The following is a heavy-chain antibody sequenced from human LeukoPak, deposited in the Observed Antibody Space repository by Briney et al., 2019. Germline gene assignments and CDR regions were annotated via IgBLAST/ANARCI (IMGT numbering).Heavy chain of an antibody. V-gene: IGHV4-59*08. CDR3: ARHYYDSSGYYYFDY. D-gene: IGHD3-22*01. CDR2: IYYSGST. J-gene: IGHJ4*01. CDR1: GGSISGYY. Sequence: TSETLSLTCTVSGGSISGYYWSWIRQPPGKGLEYIGYIYYSGSTDYNPSLKRRINISVDTSKNQFSLKLSSVTAADTAVYYCARHYYDSSGYYYFDYWGQGTLVTVSS.